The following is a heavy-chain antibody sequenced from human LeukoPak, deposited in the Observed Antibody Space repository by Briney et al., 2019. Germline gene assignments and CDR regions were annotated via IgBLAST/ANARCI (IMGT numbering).Heavy chain of an antibody. CDR3: ARGGYGFGELFDYYYYYKDV. Sequence: SETLSLTCAVSGGSISSGSYSWSWIRQPPGKGLEWIGYIYYSGSTNYNPSLKSRVTISVDTSKNQFSLKLSSVTAADTAVYYCARGGYGFGELFDYYYYYKDVWGKGTTVTISS. J-gene: IGHJ6*03. CDR2: IYYSGST. V-gene: IGHV4-61*01. CDR1: GGSISSGSYS. D-gene: IGHD3-10*01.